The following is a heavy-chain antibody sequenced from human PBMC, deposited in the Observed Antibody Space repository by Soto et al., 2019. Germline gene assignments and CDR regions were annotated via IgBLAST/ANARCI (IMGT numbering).Heavy chain of an antibody. CDR3: ARVLGYCSGTNCYPDY. Sequence: KPSETLSLTCAVSGGSISRSGYYWSWIRQHPGRGLEWIGYIYYSGSTYYNPSLKSRVIISADTSKNQFSLKLSSVTAADTAVYYCARVLGYCSGTNCYPDYWGQGTLVTVSS. J-gene: IGHJ4*02. D-gene: IGHD2-15*01. CDR1: GGSISRSGYY. CDR2: IYYSGST. V-gene: IGHV4-31*11.